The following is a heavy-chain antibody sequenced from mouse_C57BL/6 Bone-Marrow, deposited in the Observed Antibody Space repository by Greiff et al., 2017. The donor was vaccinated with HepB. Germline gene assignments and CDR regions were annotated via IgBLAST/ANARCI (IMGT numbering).Heavy chain of an antibody. V-gene: IGHV1-50*01. D-gene: IGHD3-2*02. CDR1: GYTFTSYW. J-gene: IGHJ3*01. CDR2: IDPSDSYT. Sequence: VQLQQPGAELVKPGASVKLSCKASGYTFTSYWMQWVKQRPGQGLEWIGEIDPSDSYTNYNQKFKGKATLTVDTSSSTAYMQLSSLTSEDSAVYYCGLDSSGSAFAYWGQGTLVTVSA. CDR3: GLDSSGSAFAY.